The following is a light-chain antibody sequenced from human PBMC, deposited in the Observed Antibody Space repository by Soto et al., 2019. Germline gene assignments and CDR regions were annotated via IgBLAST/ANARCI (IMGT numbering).Light chain of an antibody. Sequence: TVLTQSPGTLSLSPGERATLSCRASQSVSSSYLAWYQQKPGQAPRLLIYGASTRVTGIQDRFSGSGSGTEFTLTISRMEPEDFAVYHCQQYGDSITFGGGTKVDIK. CDR2: GAS. J-gene: IGKJ4*01. CDR3: QQYGDSIT. CDR1: QSVSSSY. V-gene: IGKV3-20*01.